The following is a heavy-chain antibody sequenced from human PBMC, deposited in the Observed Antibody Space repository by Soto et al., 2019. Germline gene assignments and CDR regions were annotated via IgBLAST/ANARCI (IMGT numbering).Heavy chain of an antibody. CDR3: AKDMKSIAARLVYYGMDV. J-gene: IGHJ6*02. Sequence: GGSLRLSCAASGFTFSSYGMHWVRQAPGKGLGWVAVISYDGSNKYYADSVKGRFTISRDNSKNTLYLQMNSLRAEDTAVYYCAKDMKSIAARLVYYGMDVWGQGTTVTVSS. CDR2: ISYDGSNK. V-gene: IGHV3-30*18. D-gene: IGHD6-6*01. CDR1: GFTFSSYG.